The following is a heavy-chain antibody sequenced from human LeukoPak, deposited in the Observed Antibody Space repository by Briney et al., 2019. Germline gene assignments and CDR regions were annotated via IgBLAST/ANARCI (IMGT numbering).Heavy chain of an antibody. V-gene: IGHV1-2*02. J-gene: IGHJ6*03. CDR2: INPNSGGT. Sequence: GASVKVSCKASGYTFTGYYMHWVRQAPGQGLEWMGWINPNSGGTNYAQKFQGRVTMTRDTSISTAYMELSRLRSDDTAVYYCARGSAVVNYYYYMDVWGKGTTVTVSS. D-gene: IGHD3-22*01. CDR1: GYTFTGYY. CDR3: ARGSAVVNYYYYMDV.